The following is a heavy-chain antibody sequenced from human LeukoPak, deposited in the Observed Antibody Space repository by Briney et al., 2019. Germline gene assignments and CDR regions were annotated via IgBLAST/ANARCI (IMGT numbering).Heavy chain of an antibody. CDR2: ISGSGGST. CDR1: GFTFSSYA. V-gene: IGHV3-23*01. CDR3: AEAPVLRYFVDATPSGLFDY. Sequence: GGSLRLSCAASGFTFSSYAMSWVRQAPGKGLEWVSAISGSGGSTYYADSVKGRFTISRDNSKNTLYLQMNSLRAEDTAVYYCAEAPVLRYFVDATPSGLFDYWGQGTLVTVSS. D-gene: IGHD3-9*01. J-gene: IGHJ4*02.